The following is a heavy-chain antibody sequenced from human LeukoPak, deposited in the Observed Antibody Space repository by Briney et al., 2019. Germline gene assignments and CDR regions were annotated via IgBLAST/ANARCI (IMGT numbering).Heavy chain of an antibody. V-gene: IGHV4-4*02. Sequence: SETLSLTCAVSGGSIISSDWWSWVRQPPGKGLEWIGEIYHSGSTNYNPSLKSRVTIPVDKSKNQFSLKLSSVTAADTAVYYCAREAEGFDPWGQGTLVTVSS. J-gene: IGHJ5*02. CDR2: IYHSGST. CDR1: GGSIISSDW. CDR3: AREAEGFDP.